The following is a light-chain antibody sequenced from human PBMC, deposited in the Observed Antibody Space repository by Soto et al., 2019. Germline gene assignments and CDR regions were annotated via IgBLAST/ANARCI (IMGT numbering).Light chain of an antibody. J-gene: IGKJ1*01. V-gene: IGKV3-20*01. CDR1: QSVSSSN. Sequence: EIVLTQSPGTLSLSPGERATLSCRASQSVSSSNLAWYQQKPGQAPRLLIYGASSRATGIPDRFSGSGSGTDFTFTISRLEPEDFVVYYCQQYGTSPRTFGQGTKVEIK. CDR2: GAS. CDR3: QQYGTSPRT.